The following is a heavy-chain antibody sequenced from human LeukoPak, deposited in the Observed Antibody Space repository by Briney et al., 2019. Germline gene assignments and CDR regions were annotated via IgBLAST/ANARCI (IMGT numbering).Heavy chain of an antibody. CDR1: GFTFSSYG. CDR2: IWYDGSNK. CDR3: ARTNCGGDCYSGTFDY. V-gene: IGHV3-33*01. D-gene: IGHD2-21*02. Sequence: GGALRLSCAASGFTFSSYGMHWVRQAPGKGLGWVAVIWYDGSNKYYADSVKGRFTISRDNSKNTLYLQMNSLRAEDTAVYYCARTNCGGDCYSGTFDYWGQGTLVTVSS. J-gene: IGHJ4*02.